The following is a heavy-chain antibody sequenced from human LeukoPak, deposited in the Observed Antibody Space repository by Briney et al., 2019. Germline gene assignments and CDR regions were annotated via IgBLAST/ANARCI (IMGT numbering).Heavy chain of an antibody. CDR1: GGSISSYY. V-gene: IGHV4-59*08. CDR3: ARHKYYYRSGSYYGAPYYMDV. Sequence: SETLSLTCTVSGGSISSYYWSWIRQPPGKGLEWIGYIYYSGSTNYNPSLKSRVTISVDTSKNQFSLKLSSVTAADTAVYYCARHKYYYRSGSYYGAPYYMDVWGKGTTVTISS. D-gene: IGHD3-10*01. CDR2: IYYSGST. J-gene: IGHJ6*03.